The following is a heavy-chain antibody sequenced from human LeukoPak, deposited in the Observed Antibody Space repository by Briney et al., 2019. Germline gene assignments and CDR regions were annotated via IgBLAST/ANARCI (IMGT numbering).Heavy chain of an antibody. J-gene: IGHJ6*03. CDR3: ARSGAYSYYYYYYMDV. CDR1: GYTFTSYD. CDR2: MNPNSGNT. Sequence: ASVKVSCKASGYTFTSYDINWVRQATGQGLEWMGWMNPNSGNTGYAQKFQGRVTMTRNTSISTAYMELSSLRSEDTAVYYCARSGAYSYYYYYYMDVWGKGTTVTVSS. V-gene: IGHV1-8*01. D-gene: IGHD2-15*01.